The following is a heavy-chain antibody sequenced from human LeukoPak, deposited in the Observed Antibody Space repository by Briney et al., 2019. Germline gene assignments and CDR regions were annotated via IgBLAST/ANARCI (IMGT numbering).Heavy chain of an antibody. CDR1: GYTFTSYD. CDR2: MNPDSGNT. D-gene: IGHD2-2*01. Sequence: APVKVSCKASGYTFTSYDINWVRQATGQGLEWMGWMNPDSGNTGYAQKFQGRVTVTRNTSISTAYMELSSLRSEDTAVYYCATRYCNSTSCYQHDAFDIWGQGTMVTVSS. J-gene: IGHJ3*02. CDR3: ATRYCNSTSCYQHDAFDI. V-gene: IGHV1-8*03.